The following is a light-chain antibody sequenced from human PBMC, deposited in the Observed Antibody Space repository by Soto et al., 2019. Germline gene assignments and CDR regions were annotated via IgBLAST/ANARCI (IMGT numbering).Light chain of an antibody. V-gene: IGLV2-14*01. Sequence: QSVLTQPASVSGSPGQSITISCTGTSSDVGGYNYVSWYQQHPGKAPKLMIYDVSNRPSGVSNRFSGSKSGNTASLTISGPRAEDGADYYCSSYTSSSPLVFGGGPKLTVL. J-gene: IGLJ2*01. CDR3: SSYTSSSPLV. CDR1: SSDVGGYNY. CDR2: DVS.